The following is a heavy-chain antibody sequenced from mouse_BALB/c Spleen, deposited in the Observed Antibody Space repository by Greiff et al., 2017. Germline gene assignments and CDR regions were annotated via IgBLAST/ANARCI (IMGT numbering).Heavy chain of an antibody. J-gene: IGHJ4*01. CDR3: ARGYDYDVGYAMDY. V-gene: IGHV1-14*01. Sequence: EVQLQQSGPELVKPGASVKMSCKASGYTFTSYVMHWVKQKPGQGLEWIGYINPYNDGTKYNEKFKGKATLTSDKSSSTAYMELSSLTSEDSAVYYCARGYDYDVGYAMDYWGQGTSVTVSS. CDR1: GYTFTSYV. CDR2: INPYNDGT. D-gene: IGHD2-4*01.